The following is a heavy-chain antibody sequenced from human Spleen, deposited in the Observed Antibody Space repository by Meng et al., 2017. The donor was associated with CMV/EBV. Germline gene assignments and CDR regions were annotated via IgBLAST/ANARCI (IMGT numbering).Heavy chain of an antibody. CDR3: ARGRLYDSSSGYSHHDAFDL. D-gene: IGHD3-3*01. CDR2: IDISDDT. V-gene: IGHV3-13*01. Sequence: ESLKISCAASGFTFSNYDMHWVRQAPGKGLEWVSSIDISDDTYYLGAVEGRFTISRENAKSSLYLQMNSLIAGDTAVYYCARGRLYDSSSGYSHHDAFDLWGQGTTVTVSS. J-gene: IGHJ3*01. CDR1: GFTFSNYD.